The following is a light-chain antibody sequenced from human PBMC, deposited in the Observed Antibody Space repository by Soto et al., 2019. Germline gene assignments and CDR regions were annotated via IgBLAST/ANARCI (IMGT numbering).Light chain of an antibody. CDR1: QSVSSN. V-gene: IGKV3-15*01. CDR2: GAS. J-gene: IGKJ2*01. Sequence: EIVMTQSPATLSVSPGERATLSCRASQSVSSNLAWYQQKPGQAPRRLIYGASTRATVIPARFSGSGSGTEFTLTISSLQSEDFAVYYCQQYNNWSYTFGQGTKLEIK. CDR3: QQYNNWSYT.